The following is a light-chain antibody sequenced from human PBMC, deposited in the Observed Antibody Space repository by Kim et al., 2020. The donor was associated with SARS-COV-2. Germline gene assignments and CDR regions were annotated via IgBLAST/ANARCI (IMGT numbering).Light chain of an antibody. CDR1: QSVSSSY. CDR3: QQYGSS. J-gene: IGKJ4*02. Sequence: TLSLSPGERVTLSCRASQSVSSSYLAGYQQKPGQAPRLLIYGASSRATGIPDRFSGSGSGTDFTLTISRLEPEDFAVYYCQQYGSSFGGGTKLEIK. CDR2: GAS. V-gene: IGKV3-20*01.